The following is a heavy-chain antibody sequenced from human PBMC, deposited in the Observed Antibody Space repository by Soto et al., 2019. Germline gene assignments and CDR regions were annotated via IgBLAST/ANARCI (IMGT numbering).Heavy chain of an antibody. D-gene: IGHD3-10*01. J-gene: IGHJ6*02. CDR3: ARGVLLWFGVMVDYYYYYGLDV. Sequence: PGGSLRLSCAASGFTFSSYSMNWVRQAPGKGLEWVSSISSSSSYIYYADSVKGRFTISRDNAKNSLYLQMNSLRAEDTAVYYCARGVLLWFGVMVDYYYYYGLDVWGQGTTVTVSS. V-gene: IGHV3-21*01. CDR2: ISSSSSYI. CDR1: GFTFSSYS.